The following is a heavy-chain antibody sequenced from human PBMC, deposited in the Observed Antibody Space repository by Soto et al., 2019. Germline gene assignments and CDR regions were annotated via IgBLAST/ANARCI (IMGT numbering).Heavy chain of an antibody. D-gene: IGHD5-18*01. CDR3: AGLSYGYPYYFDY. J-gene: IGHJ4*02. CDR1: GGSISSTNYH. CDR2: IYYSGST. V-gene: IGHV4-39*01. Sequence: SETLSLTCTVSGGSISSTNYHWGWVRHPPGKGLEWIGSIYYSGSTYYNPSLKSRVTISVDTSKNQFSLKLSSLTAADTAVYYCAGLSYGYPYYFDYWGQGTLVTVSS.